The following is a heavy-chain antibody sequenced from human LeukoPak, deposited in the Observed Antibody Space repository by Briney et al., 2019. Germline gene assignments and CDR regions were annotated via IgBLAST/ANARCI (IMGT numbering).Heavy chain of an antibody. J-gene: IGHJ5*02. Sequence: GGSLRLSCAASGFTVSNSYMTWVRQAPGKGLEWVSFTYPAGTTSYPDSVKGRFTISRDSSKNTLHLQMNSLRADDTAVYYCAREQAYWFGPWGQGSLVTVSS. CDR2: TYPAGTT. CDR1: GFTVSNSY. V-gene: IGHV3-53*01. CDR3: AREQAYWFGP.